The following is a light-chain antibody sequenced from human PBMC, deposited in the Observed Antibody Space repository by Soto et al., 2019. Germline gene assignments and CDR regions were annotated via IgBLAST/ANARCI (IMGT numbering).Light chain of an antibody. V-gene: IGKV3-15*01. CDR2: DAS. CDR3: QQYNYQGT. J-gene: IGKJ1*01. CDR1: QSISSN. Sequence: EMVMTQSPGTLSVSPGERATLSCRASQSISSNLAWYQQKPGQAPRLLIYDASIRATGIPARFSGSGSGTDFTLAISSLQSEDSAVYYCQQYNYQGTFGQGTKVEIK.